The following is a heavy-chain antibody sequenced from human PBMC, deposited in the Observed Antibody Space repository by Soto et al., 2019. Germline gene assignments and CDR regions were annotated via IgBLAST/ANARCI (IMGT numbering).Heavy chain of an antibody. CDR3: TGSTQVGRPDY. Sequence: PGGSLRLSCTASGFTFGDYAMSWVRQAPGKGLEWVGFIRSKAYGGTTEYAASVKGRFTISRDDSKSIAYLQMNSLKTEDTAVYYCTGSTQVGRPDYWGQGTLVTVSS. CDR1: GFTFGDYA. J-gene: IGHJ4*02. D-gene: IGHD1-1*01. CDR2: IRSKAYGGTT. V-gene: IGHV3-49*04.